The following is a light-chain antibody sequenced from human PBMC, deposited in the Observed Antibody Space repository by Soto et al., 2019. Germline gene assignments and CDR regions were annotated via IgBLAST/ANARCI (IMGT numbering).Light chain of an antibody. CDR3: CSYTTSNTRQIV. J-gene: IGLJ1*01. V-gene: IGLV2-14*01. CDR2: DVS. CDR1: SSDVVGYNY. Sequence: QSVLTQPAYVSGSPGQSITISCTGTSSDVVGYNYVSWYQQHPGKAPKFMIYDVSNRPSGVSNRFSGSKSGNTASLTISGLQAEDEADYYCCSYTTSNTRQIVFGTGTKVTVL.